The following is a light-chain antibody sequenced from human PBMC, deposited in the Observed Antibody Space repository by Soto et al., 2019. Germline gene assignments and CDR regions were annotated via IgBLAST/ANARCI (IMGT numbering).Light chain of an antibody. CDR2: QAS. V-gene: IGKV1-5*03. CDR3: LQSQSYWT. CDR1: QSISRQ. J-gene: IGKJ1*01. Sequence: DIQMTQSPSTLSASVGDRVSITCRASQSISRQLAWYQQKPGKAPNLLIYQASNLETGVPSRFTGSGSGKEFALIISSREPDDLETYFCLQSQSYWTFSQQTNVQVK.